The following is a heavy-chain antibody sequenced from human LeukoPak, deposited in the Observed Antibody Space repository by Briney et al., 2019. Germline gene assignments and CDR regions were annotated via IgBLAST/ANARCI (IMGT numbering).Heavy chain of an antibody. CDR3: ARENWNDASYYYYYYMDV. J-gene: IGHJ6*03. D-gene: IGHD1-1*01. CDR2: INPNSGGT. V-gene: IGHV1-2*02. CDR1: GYTFTGYY. Sequence: ASVKVSCKASGYTFTGYYMHWVRQAPGQGLEWMGWINPNSGGTNYAQKFQGRVTMTRDTSISTAYMELSSLRSEDTAVYYCARENWNDASYYYYYYMDVWDKGTTVTISS.